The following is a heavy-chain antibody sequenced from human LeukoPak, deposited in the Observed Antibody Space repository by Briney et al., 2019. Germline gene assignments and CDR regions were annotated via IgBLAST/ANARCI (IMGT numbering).Heavy chain of an antibody. J-gene: IGHJ4*02. D-gene: IGHD2-15*01. Sequence: PSETLSLTCTVSGGSINNYNGAWIRSPPGKDRSGLGIFYYSGTTSYNPSLKSRVTISLDTSKNQFSLKLSSVTAADTAVYYCAGGRVAYYCNGGSCYDYWGQGTLVTVSS. CDR2: FYYSGTT. V-gene: IGHV4-59*01. CDR1: GGSINNYN. CDR3: AGGRVAYYCNGGSCYDY.